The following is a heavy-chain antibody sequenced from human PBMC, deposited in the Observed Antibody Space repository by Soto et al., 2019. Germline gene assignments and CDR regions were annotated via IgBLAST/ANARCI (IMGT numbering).Heavy chain of an antibody. Sequence: DVRLLESGGGLVQPGGSLRLSSAASGFTFSSYSMTWVRQAPGKGLEWVSTIGTSASTYYGDSVRGRFTISRDNSRNTLYLQMNSLRAEDTAVYYCADLSRYCTSSSCDWGQGTLVTVSS. J-gene: IGHJ4*02. CDR1: GFTFSSYS. CDR3: ADLSRYCTSSSCD. D-gene: IGHD2-2*01. V-gene: IGHV3-23*01. CDR2: IGTSAST.